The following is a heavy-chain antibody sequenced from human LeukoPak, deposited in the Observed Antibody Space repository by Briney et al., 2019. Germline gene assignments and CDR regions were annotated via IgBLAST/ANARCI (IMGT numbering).Heavy chain of an antibody. Sequence: PGGSLRLSCAASGFTVSSNYMSWVRQAPGKGLEWVSVIYSGGSTYYADSVKGRFTVSRDNSKNALYLQMNSLRVEDTAVYYCASSYYDFWSGYYNPYYYYGMDVWGQGTTVTVSS. CDR1: GFTVSSNY. V-gene: IGHV3-53*01. CDR2: IYSGGST. CDR3: ASSYYDFWSGYYNPYYYYGMDV. D-gene: IGHD3-3*01. J-gene: IGHJ6*02.